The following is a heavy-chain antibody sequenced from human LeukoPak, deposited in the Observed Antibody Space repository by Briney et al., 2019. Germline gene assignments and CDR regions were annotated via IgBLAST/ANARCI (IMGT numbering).Heavy chain of an antibody. Sequence: ASETLSLTCTVSGSSISSYYWSWIRQPAGKGQEWIGRIYTSGSTNYNPSLKSRVTMSVDTSKNQFSLKLSSVTAADTAVYYCARVGVNDYDSSGSFDYWGQGTLVTVSS. D-gene: IGHD3-22*01. CDR1: GSSISSYY. CDR2: IYTSGST. J-gene: IGHJ4*02. V-gene: IGHV4-4*07. CDR3: ARVGVNDYDSSGSFDY.